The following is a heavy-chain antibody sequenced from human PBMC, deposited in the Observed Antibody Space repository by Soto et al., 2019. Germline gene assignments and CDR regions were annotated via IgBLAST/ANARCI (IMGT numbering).Heavy chain of an antibody. J-gene: IGHJ6*02. V-gene: IGHV3-33*01. D-gene: IGHD3-3*01. CDR1: GFTFSSFG. CDR2: IWYDGSKK. Sequence: QVQVVESGAGVVQPGRSLRLSCAASGFTFSSFGMHWVRQAPGKGLEWVSLIWYDGSKKSYGDSVKGRFTISRDNSRNTVYLQMNSLRADDTAVYYCARDASYYSLWSGYYPSRNGMDVWGQGTTVTVSS. CDR3: ARDASYYSLWSGYYPSRNGMDV.